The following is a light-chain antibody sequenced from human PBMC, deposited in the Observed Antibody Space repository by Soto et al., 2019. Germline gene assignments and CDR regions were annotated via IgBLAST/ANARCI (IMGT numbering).Light chain of an antibody. CDR3: QQYGSSPQT. V-gene: IGKV3-20*01. CDR2: GAS. J-gene: IGKJ1*01. CDR1: QSIRSG. Sequence: EIVMTQSPATLSVSPGERATLSCRASQSIRSGLAWYQQKPGQPPRLLIYGASSRATGIPDRFSGSGSGTDFTLTISRLEPEDFAVYYCQQYGSSPQTFGQGTKVDIK.